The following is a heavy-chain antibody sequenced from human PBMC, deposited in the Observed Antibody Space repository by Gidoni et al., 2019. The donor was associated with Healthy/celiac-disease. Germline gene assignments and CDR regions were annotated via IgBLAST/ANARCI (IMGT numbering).Heavy chain of an antibody. D-gene: IGHD4-4*01. V-gene: IGHV4-59*01. CDR1: GDPISSYD. J-gene: IGHJ6*03. CDR3: ARDNYASRYYYYYMDV. CDR2: IYYSGST. Sequence: QVQLQESGTGRVKPAETLSLSGTVSGDPISSYDWSWIRQPPGRGLEWIGYIYYSGSTNDTPSLMSRVSISVDTSTTPFSLKLSSVPAADPAVYYCARDNYASRYYYYYMDVWGKGTTVTVSS.